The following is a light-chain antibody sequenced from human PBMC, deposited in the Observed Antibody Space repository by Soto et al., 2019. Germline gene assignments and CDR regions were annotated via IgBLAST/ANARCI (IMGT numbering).Light chain of an antibody. CDR2: GAS. J-gene: IGKJ4*01. V-gene: IGKV3-15*01. CDR1: QSVSSN. CDR3: QQYNNWPALT. Sequence: EIVLTQSPATLSESPGERATLSCRASQSVSSNLAWYQQKPGQAPRLLIYGASTRATGIPARFSGSGSGTEFTLTISSLQSADFAVSYCQQYNNWPALTFGGGTKVEIK.